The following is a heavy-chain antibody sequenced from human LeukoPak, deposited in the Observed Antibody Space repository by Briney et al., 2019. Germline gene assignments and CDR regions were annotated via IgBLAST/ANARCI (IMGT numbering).Heavy chain of an antibody. D-gene: IGHD3-10*01. CDR1: GFTFDDYG. CDR3: ASPYGSGSYWTSAYDAFDI. Sequence: SGGSLRLSCAASGFTFDDYGMSWVRQAPGKGLEWVSGINWNGGSTGYADSVKGRFTISRDNAKNSLYLQMNSLRAEDTAVYYCASPYGSGSYWTSAYDAFDIWGQGTMVTVSS. CDR2: INWNGGST. V-gene: IGHV3-20*04. J-gene: IGHJ3*02.